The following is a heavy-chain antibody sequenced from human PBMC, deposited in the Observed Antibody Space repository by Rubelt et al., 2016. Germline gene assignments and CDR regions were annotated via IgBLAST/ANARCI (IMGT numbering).Heavy chain of an antibody. Sequence: QVQVVQSGAEVKKPGASVKVSCKASGYSFTNYGISWVRQAPGQGLEWMGWISAYNGNTKSAQKIQGRVTMTTESSTSTAFLDLKSLRSDDTAMYYCARGAVDSYYLLWGQGTPVTVSS. CDR1: GYSFTNYG. CDR2: ISAYNGNT. CDR3: ARGAVDSYYLL. V-gene: IGHV1-18*04. J-gene: IGHJ4*02. D-gene: IGHD4-11*01.